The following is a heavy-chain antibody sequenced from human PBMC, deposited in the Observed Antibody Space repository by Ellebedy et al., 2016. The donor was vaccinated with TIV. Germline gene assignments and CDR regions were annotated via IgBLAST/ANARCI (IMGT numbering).Heavy chain of an antibody. J-gene: IGHJ4*02. V-gene: IGHV4-59*08. CDR2: IYYSGST. CDR3: ARARYGDYVGRTRIFDY. Sequence: SETLSLTCSVSGGSISSYDWSWIRQPPGKGLEWIGYIYYSGSTYYNPSLKSRVTISVDTSKNQFSLKLSSVTAADTAVYYCARARYGDYVGRTRIFDYWGQGTLVTVSS. D-gene: IGHD4-17*01. CDR1: GGSISSYD.